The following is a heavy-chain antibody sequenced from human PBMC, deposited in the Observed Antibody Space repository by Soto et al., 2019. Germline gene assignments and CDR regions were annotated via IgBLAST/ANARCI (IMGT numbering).Heavy chain of an antibody. CDR1: GYMFNTYG. V-gene: IGHV1-18*01. D-gene: IGHD3-10*01. CDR2: ISVYNGNI. Sequence: QVQLLQSGAEVKKPGASVKVSCKASGYMFNTYGITWVRQAPGQGLEWMGWISVYNGNIDYAQKFKGRVTMTIDTSTSTAYMELKSLTSDDTAVYYCARTYGSGDYFLPFEYWGQGTPVSVSS. J-gene: IGHJ4*02. CDR3: ARTYGSGDYFLPFEY.